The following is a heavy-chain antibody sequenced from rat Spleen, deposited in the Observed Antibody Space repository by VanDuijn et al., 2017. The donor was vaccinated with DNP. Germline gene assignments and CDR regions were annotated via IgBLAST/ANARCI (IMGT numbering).Heavy chain of an antibody. CDR3: ARHGGYYGSLNWFAY. Sequence: EVQLVESGGGLVQPGRSLKLSCAASGFTFSDYYMAWVRQAPKKGLAWVASISYEGSSTYYGDSVKGRFTISRDNAKSTLYLQMNSLRSEDTATYYCARHGGYYGSLNWFAYWGQGTLVTVSS. CDR1: GFTFSDYY. J-gene: IGHJ3*01. CDR2: ISYEGSST. D-gene: IGHD1-6*01. V-gene: IGHV5-22*01.